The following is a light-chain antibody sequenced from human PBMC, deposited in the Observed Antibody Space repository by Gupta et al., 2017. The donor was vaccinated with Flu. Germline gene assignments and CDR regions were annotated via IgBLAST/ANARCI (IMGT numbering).Light chain of an antibody. CDR1: QNIRSW. Sequence: GDRVTITCRASQNIRSWLAWYQQIPGKAPKLLISKASSLESGVPSRFSGSGSGTDFTLTISSLQPDDFATYYCQQYDTYSWTFGQGTKVEIK. V-gene: IGKV1-5*03. CDR2: KAS. CDR3: QQYDTYSWT. J-gene: IGKJ1*01.